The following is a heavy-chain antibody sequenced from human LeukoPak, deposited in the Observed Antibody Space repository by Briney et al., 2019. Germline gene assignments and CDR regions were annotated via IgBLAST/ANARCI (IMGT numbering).Heavy chain of an antibody. CDR3: AKGASYYGSGSYYFEY. Sequence: GGSLRLSCAASGFTFSSYGMHWVRQAPGKGLEWVAVISYDGSNTYYADSVKGRFTISRDNSKNTLYLQMNSLRAEDTAVYYCAKGASYYGSGSYYFEYWGQGTLVTVFS. CDR1: GFTFSSYG. CDR2: ISYDGSNT. V-gene: IGHV3-30*18. D-gene: IGHD3-10*01. J-gene: IGHJ4*02.